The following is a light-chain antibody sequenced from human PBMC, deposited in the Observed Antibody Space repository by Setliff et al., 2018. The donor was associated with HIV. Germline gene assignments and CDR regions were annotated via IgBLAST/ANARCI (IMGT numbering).Light chain of an antibody. Sequence: QSVLTQPASVSGSPGQSITVSCTGTSSDIGGYNYVPWYQQHPGKAPKLVIYDVNDRPSGVPNRFSGSKSGNTASLTIAGLQAEDEADYYCSSRIVSSALHVFGTGTKVTVL. J-gene: IGLJ1*01. CDR2: DVN. CDR3: SSRIVSSALHV. CDR1: SSDIGGYNY. V-gene: IGLV2-14*03.